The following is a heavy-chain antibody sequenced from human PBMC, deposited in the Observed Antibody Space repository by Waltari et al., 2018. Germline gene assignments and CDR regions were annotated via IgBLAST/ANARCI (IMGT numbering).Heavy chain of an antibody. D-gene: IGHD2-2*02. J-gene: IGHJ3*02. CDR3: ASSALRGGGAFDI. CDR2: IYHSGRT. V-gene: IGHV4-4*02. CDR1: GGSISSRNW. Sequence: QVQLQESGPGLVKPSGTLSLTCAVSGGSISSRNWWSWVRQPPGKGLEWIGEIYHSGRTTHTPSIKGRVTISVDKSKNQFSLKLSSVTAADTAVYYCASSALRGGGAFDIWGQGTMVTVSS.